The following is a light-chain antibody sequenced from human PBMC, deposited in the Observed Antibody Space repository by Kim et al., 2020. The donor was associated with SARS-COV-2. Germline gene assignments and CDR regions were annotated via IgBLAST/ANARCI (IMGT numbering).Light chain of an antibody. CDR3: TSYTTSGTWV. CDR2: DVN. J-gene: IGLJ3*02. V-gene: IGLV2-14*03. CDR1: SSDIGNDKY. Sequence: GTSITFSCTGTSSDIGNDKYVSWYQQHPGKAPKLMIYDVNNRPSGVSNRFSGSKSGNTASLTISGLQAEDEAHYYCTSYTTSGTWVFGGGTHLTVL.